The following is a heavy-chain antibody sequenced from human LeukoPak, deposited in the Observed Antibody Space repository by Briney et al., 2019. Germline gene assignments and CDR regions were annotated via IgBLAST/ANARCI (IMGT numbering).Heavy chain of an antibody. Sequence: GGSLRLSCAASGFTFSSYGMHWVRQAPGKGLEWVAFIRYDGSNKYYADSVKGRFTISRDNSKNTLYLQMNRLRAEDTTVSSCAKDGLRIHAGWFDPWGQGTLVTVFS. V-gene: IGHV3-30*02. CDR1: GFTFSSYG. D-gene: IGHD3-10*01. J-gene: IGHJ5*02. CDR3: AKDGLRIHAGWFDP. CDR2: IRYDGSNK.